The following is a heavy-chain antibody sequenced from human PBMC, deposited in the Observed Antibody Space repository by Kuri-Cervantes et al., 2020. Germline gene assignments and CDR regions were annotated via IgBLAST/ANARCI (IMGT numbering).Heavy chain of an antibody. CDR1: GGSFTGYY. V-gene: IGHV4-34*01. CDR3: AREGAYYSTLDV. D-gene: IGHD3-10*01. Sequence: SQTLSLTCAVYGGSFTGYYWTWIRQSPGKGLEWIGEINHSGSTNYNPSLKSRVTISVDTSKNQFSLKLSSVTAADTAVYYCAREGAYYSTLDVWGQGTTVTVSS. CDR2: INHSGST. J-gene: IGHJ6*02.